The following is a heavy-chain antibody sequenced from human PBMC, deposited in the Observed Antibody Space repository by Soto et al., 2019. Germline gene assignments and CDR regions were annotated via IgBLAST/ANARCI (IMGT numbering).Heavy chain of an antibody. D-gene: IGHD1-1*01. J-gene: IGHJ1*01. CDR1: GYTFTGDY. CDR2: INPNSGGT. Sequence: SVKVSCKASGYTFTGDYMHWVRQAPEQGLEWMGWINPNSGGTNYSQKFQGRVTMTRDTSISTAYMELSRLRSDDTAVYYCAVPTPIRATFNAEYCQHCGQGTLVTVSS. CDR3: AVPTPIRATFNAEYCQH. V-gene: IGHV1-2*02.